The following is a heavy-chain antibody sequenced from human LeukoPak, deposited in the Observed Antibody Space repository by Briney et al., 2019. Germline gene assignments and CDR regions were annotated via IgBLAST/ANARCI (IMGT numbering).Heavy chain of an antibody. CDR3: AREARGLGRNFDY. CDR2: ISSSSSTI. D-gene: IGHD1-1*01. J-gene: IGHJ4*02. CDR1: GFTFSSYS. V-gene: IGHV3-48*01. Sequence: GGSLRLSCAASGFTFSSYSMNWVRQAPGKGLEWVSYISSSSSTIYYADSVKGRFTISRDNAKNSLYLQMNSLRAEDTAVYYCAREARGLGRNFDYWGQGTLVTVSS.